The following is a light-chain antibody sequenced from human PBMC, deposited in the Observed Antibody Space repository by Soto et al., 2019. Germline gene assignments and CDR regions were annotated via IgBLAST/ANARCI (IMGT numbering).Light chain of an antibody. CDR1: SSNIGAGYD. CDR3: QSYDSSLSGVV. CDR2: GNS. Sequence: QSVLTQPPSVSGAPGKRVTISCIGSSSNIGAGYDVHWYQQLPGTAPKLLIYGNSNRPSGVPDRFSGSKSGTSASLAITGLQTEDEADYYCQSYDSSLSGVVFGGGTKVTVL. V-gene: IGLV1-40*01. J-gene: IGLJ2*01.